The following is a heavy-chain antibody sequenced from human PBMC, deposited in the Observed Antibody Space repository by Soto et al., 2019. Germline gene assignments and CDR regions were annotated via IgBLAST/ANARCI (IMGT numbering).Heavy chain of an antibody. D-gene: IGHD2-15*01. CDR2: IGAYDGHT. CDR3: ARDFYCSRGSRGSCSDCFDP. Sequence: ASVKVSCKASGYTFTTYGISCVRQAPGQGLEWMGWIGAYDGHTNYAQKFQGRVTMTIDTSTSTAHMELRSLRSDDTALYYCARDFYCSRGSRGSCSDCFDPWGQGTLVTVSS. J-gene: IGHJ5*02. V-gene: IGHV1-18*01. CDR1: GYTFTTYG.